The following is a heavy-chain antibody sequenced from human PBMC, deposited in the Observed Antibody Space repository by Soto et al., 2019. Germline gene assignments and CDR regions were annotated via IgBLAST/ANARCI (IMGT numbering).Heavy chain of an antibody. CDR1: GLIFRSYW. J-gene: IGHJ4*02. CDR2: IRTDGSEE. Sequence: EVQLVESGGDLVQPGGSLKLYCRTSGLIFRSYWMSWVRQAPGKGLEWVANIRTDGSEEYYVASAKGRFTIARDNAKKSLYLEMNSLRAEGTAVYYCATYHDGDWETYRFRYWGRGTLVTGSS. D-gene: IGHD3-16*02. V-gene: IGHV3-7*01. CDR3: ATYHDGDWETYRFRY.